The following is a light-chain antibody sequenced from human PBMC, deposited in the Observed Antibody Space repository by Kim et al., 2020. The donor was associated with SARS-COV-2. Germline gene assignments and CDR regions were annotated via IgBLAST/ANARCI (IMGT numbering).Light chain of an antibody. CDR3: HQYNNWPLT. Sequence: EIVMTQSPATLSMSPGERATLSCRGSQSVSSNLAWYQQKPGQAPRLLIHGASTRATGIPARFSGSGSGTQFTLTISSLQSEDFAVYYCHQYNNWPLTFGGGTKVDIK. J-gene: IGKJ4*01. CDR2: GAS. CDR1: QSVSSN. V-gene: IGKV3-15*01.